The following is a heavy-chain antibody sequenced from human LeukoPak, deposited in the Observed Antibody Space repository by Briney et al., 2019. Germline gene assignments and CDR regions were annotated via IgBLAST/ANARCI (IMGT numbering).Heavy chain of an antibody. D-gene: IGHD3-3*01. V-gene: IGHV3-23*01. CDR2: ISGSGGST. Sequence: GGSLRLSCAASGFTFSSYAMSWVRQAPGKGLEWVSAISGSGGSTYYADSVKGRFTISRDNSKNTLYLQMNSLGAEDTAVYYCAKAPGVTIFGVAPFDYWGQGTLVTVSS. J-gene: IGHJ4*02. CDR1: GFTFSSYA. CDR3: AKAPGVTIFGVAPFDY.